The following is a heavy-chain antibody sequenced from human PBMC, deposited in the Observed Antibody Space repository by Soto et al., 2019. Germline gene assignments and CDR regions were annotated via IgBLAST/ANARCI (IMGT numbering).Heavy chain of an antibody. J-gene: IGHJ3*02. V-gene: IGHV4-4*02. D-gene: IGHD6-13*01. Sequence: SETLSLTCTVSGGSTSSSNWWSWVRQPPGKGLEWIGEIYHSGSTNYNPSLQSRVTISVDKSENQFSLKMRSVTAADTAVYYCARSPSSSWYGGGAFDIWGQGTMVTVSS. CDR1: GGSTSSSNW. CDR3: ARSPSSSWYGGGAFDI. CDR2: IYHSGST.